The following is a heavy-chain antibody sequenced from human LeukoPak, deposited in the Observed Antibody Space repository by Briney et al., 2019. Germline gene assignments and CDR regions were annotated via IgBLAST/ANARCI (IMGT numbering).Heavy chain of an antibody. Sequence: ASVNVSCEASGYTFTSYAMNWVRQAPGQGLEWMGRINTNTGNPTYAQGFTGRFAFSLDTSVSTAYLQISSLKAEDTAVYYCARDLEGWFGEFTNYHSFDPWGQGTLVTVSS. CDR1: GYTFTSYA. V-gene: IGHV7-4-1*02. D-gene: IGHD3-10*01. CDR2: INTNTGNP. CDR3: ARDLEGWFGEFTNYHSFDP. J-gene: IGHJ5*02.